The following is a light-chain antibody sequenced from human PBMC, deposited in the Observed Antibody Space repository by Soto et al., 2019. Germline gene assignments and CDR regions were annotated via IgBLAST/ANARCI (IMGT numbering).Light chain of an antibody. CDR2: GAS. J-gene: IGKJ1*01. V-gene: IGKV3-15*01. Sequence: EIVMTQSPATLSVSPGGRATLSCRASQSISDTLAWYQQNTGQAPRLLIHGASTRDTGFPARFSGSGSGTDFTLTISSLQSEDFAVYYCQQYNNWPWTFGQGTKVDIK. CDR1: QSISDT. CDR3: QQYNNWPWT.